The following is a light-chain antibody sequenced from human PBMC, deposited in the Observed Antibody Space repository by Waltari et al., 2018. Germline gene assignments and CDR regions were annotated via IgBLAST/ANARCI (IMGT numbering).Light chain of an antibody. CDR1: KLGDKY. J-gene: IGLJ2*01. V-gene: IGLV3-1*01. Sequence: SYELTQPPSVPVSPGQTASITCPGDKLGDKYVSWYQLKPGQSPVLVIYQDSQRPSGIPERFSGSNSGNTATLTISGTQAMDEADYYCQAWDSSTVVFGGGTKLTVL. CDR3: QAWDSSTVV. CDR2: QDS.